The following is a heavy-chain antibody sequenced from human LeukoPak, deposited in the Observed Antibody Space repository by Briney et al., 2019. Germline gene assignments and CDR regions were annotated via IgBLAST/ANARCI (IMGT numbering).Heavy chain of an antibody. V-gene: IGHV1-2*02. CDR3: ARVAAMVNYYYYMDV. CDR2: INPNSGGT. J-gene: IGHJ6*03. D-gene: IGHD5-18*01. CDR1: GYTFTGFDSIY. Sequence: ASVKVSCKASGYTFTGFDSIYIHWVRQVPGQGLEWMGWINPNSGGTKFARRFQGRVTMTRDTSISTAYMELSRLRSDDTAVYYCARVAAMVNYYYYMDVWGKGTTVTISS.